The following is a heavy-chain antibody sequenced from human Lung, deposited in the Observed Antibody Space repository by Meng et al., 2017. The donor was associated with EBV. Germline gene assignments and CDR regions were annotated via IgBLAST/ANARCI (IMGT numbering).Heavy chain of an antibody. D-gene: IGHD1-26*01. CDR1: GFTFSIYT. J-gene: IGHJ4*02. V-gene: IGHV3-21*02. CDR2: ISSDSTYI. CDR3: ARDFNEWDRLAYFDP. Sequence: EVQLVEFGGGLVKPGGSLRRSCSASGFTFSIYTLTWVRQAPGKGLEWVSCISSDSTYIYYADSVKGRFTISRDNAKNSVYLQMNSLRVEDTAVYYCARDFNEWDRLAYFDPWGQGTLVTVSS.